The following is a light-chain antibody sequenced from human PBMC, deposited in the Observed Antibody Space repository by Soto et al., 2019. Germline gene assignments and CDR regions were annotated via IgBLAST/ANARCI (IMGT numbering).Light chain of an antibody. CDR3: SSYTTNNTHV. Sequence: QSALTQPASVSGSPGQSITISCTGTSSDVGGFNYVSWYQHHPGKAPKLIIYEVSYRPSGVSNRFSGSKSGNTASLTISGLQAEDEADFYCSSYTTNNTHVFGTGTKSPS. CDR1: SSDVGGFNY. J-gene: IGLJ1*01. CDR2: EVS. V-gene: IGLV2-14*01.